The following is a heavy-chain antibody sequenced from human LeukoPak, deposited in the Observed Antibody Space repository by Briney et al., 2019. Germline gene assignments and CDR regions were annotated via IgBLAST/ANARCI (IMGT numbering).Heavy chain of an antibody. Sequence: VASVKVPCKASGYTFTDYYMHWMRQAPGQGPEWMGWMNPNSGGTNYAQKFQGRVTMTRDTSITTAYMELSSLRSDDTAVYYCAPRRVAADKGFDYWGQGTLVTVSS. V-gene: IGHV1-2*02. CDR2: MNPNSGGT. D-gene: IGHD6-19*01. CDR1: GYTFTDYY. J-gene: IGHJ4*02. CDR3: APRRVAADKGFDY.